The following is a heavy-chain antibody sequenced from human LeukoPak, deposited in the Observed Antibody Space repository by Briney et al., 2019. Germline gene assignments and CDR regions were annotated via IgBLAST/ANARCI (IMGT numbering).Heavy chain of an antibody. J-gene: IGHJ4*02. V-gene: IGHV3-21*01. CDR3: VRGSYGAYDY. D-gene: IGHD4-17*01. CDR1: GFNFNTYT. CDR2: ISSDSSYI. Sequence: SGGSLRLSCAASGFNFNTYTMNWVRQAPGKGLEWVSSISSDSSYIYYADAVHGRSTVSRDNAKYSLYLQMNSLRAEDTAVYYCVRGSYGAYDYWGQGSLVTVSS.